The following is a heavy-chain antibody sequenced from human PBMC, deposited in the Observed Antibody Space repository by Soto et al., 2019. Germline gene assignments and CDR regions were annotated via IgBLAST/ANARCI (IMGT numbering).Heavy chain of an antibody. J-gene: IGHJ4*02. Sequence: EVQLVESGGGLVKPGGSLTLSCAGSGFAFRSYNMNWVRQPPAKGLEWVASISSGSSNIYYADSVKGRFTISGDNAKDSLYLQMDSLRAEDSAVYYCASATVVAGTFDSWGQGTLLTVSS. D-gene: IGHD2-15*01. V-gene: IGHV3-21*01. CDR1: GFAFRSYN. CDR2: ISSGSSNI. CDR3: ASATVVAGTFDS.